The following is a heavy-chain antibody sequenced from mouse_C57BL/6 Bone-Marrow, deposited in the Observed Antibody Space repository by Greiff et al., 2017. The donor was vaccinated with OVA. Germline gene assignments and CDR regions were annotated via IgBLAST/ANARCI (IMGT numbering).Heavy chain of an antibody. D-gene: IGHD1-1*01. V-gene: IGHV1-69*01. CDR2: IDPSDSYT. CDR1: GYTFTSYW. CDR3: ARKYYVSSDTDY. Sequence: QVQLQQPGAELVMPGASVKLSCTASGYTFTSYWMHWVKQRPGQGLEWIGEIDPSDSYTNYKPKFKGKSPMTVDKSTSTVYMKLSSLASEDSAVYYCARKYYVSSDTDYWGQGTTLTVSS. J-gene: IGHJ2*01.